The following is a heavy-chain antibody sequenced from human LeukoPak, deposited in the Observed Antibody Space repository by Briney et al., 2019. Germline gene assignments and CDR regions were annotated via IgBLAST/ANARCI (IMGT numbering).Heavy chain of an antibody. D-gene: IGHD6-6*01. V-gene: IGHV1-18*01. Sequence: ASVKVSCKASGYTFTSYGITWVRQAPGQGLEWMGWISAYNGNTDYAQKFQGRVTMTTHTSTTTAYMEVTSLISDDTAVYYCARTHSSYNSSSGFDYWGQGTLVTGSS. CDR2: ISAYNGNT. J-gene: IGHJ4*02. CDR3: ARTHSSYNSSSGFDY. CDR1: GYTFTSYG.